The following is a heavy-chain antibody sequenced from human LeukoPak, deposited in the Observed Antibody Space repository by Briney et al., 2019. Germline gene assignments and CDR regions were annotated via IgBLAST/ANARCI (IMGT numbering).Heavy chain of an antibody. J-gene: IGHJ4*02. Sequence: GGSLRLSCAASGFSFSTYTMNWVRQAPGKGLEWVSYISSSGSTIYYADSVKGRFTISRDNAKNSLYLQMNSLRAEDTAVYYCARERNGDSMTRYYFDYWGQGTLVTVSS. CDR2: ISSSGSTI. D-gene: IGHD4-17*01. CDR3: ARERNGDSMTRYYFDY. CDR1: GFSFSTYT. V-gene: IGHV3-48*04.